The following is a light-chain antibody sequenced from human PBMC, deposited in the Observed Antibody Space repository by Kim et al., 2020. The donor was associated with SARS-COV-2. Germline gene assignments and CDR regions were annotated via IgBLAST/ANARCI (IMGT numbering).Light chain of an antibody. V-gene: IGKV3-15*01. CDR1: QSVSSS. CDR3: QQYNNWPPWT. J-gene: IGKJ1*01. CDR2: GAS. Sequence: APGERATLSCRASQSVSSSSAWYQQKPGQAPRRLIYGASTRATGIPARCSGSGSGTEFSLTISSLQSEDFAVYYCQQYNNWPPWTFGQGTKVDIK.